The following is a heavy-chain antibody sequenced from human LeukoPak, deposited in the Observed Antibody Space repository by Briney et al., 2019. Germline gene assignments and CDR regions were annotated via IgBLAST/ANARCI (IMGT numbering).Heavy chain of an antibody. V-gene: IGHV4-34*01. CDR1: GGSFSGYY. CDR2: INHSGST. J-gene: IGHJ5*02. CDR3: ARHGSLSSSWNRKGWFDP. Sequence: SETLSLTCAVYGGSFSGYYWSWIRQPPGKGLEWIGEINHSGSTNYNPSLKSRVTIAVDTSKNQFPLKLSSVTAAETAVYYCARHGSLSSSWNRKGWFDPWGQGTLVTVSS. D-gene: IGHD6-13*01.